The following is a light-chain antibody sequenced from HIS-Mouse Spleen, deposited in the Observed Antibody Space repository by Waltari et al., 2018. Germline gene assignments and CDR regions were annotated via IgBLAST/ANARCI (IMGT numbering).Light chain of an antibody. CDR3: QQRSNWRIT. CDR2: DAS. CDR1: QSVSSY. Sequence: EIVLTQSPATLSLSPGERATLSCRASQSVSSYLAWYQQKPGQAPRLLIYDASNRATGIPARFSGSGSGTDFTLTISSLEPEYFAVYYCQQRSNWRITFGQGTRLEIK. V-gene: IGKV3-11*01. J-gene: IGKJ5*01.